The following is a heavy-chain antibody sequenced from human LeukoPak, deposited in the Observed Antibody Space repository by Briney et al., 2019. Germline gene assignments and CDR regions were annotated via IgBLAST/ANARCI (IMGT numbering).Heavy chain of an antibody. J-gene: IGHJ3*02. CDR2: IYYSGST. CDR3: ARRGYSYGYGAFDI. CDR1: GDSISSYY. Sequence: SETLSLTCNVSGDSISSYYWSWIRQSPGKGLEWIGYIYYSGSTNYNPSLKSRVTISVDTSKNQFSLKLSSVTAADTAVYYCARRGYSYGYGAFDIWGQGTMVTVSS. V-gene: IGHV4-59*08. D-gene: IGHD5-18*01.